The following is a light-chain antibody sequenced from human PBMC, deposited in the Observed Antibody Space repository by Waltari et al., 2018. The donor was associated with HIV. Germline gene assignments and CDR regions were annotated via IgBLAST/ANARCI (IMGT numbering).Light chain of an antibody. CDR1: NLNIGSNY. V-gene: IGLV1-47*01. CDR2: GND. J-gene: IGLJ3*02. CDR3: SAWDDSLRGWV. Sequence: QSVLTQPPSASGTPGQGVTISCSGSNLNIGSNYVYWYQQLPGTAPKLLLHGNDRRPSGVPDRFSGSKSANSASLAISGLRSEDEADYYCSAWDDSLRGWVFGGGTKLTVL.